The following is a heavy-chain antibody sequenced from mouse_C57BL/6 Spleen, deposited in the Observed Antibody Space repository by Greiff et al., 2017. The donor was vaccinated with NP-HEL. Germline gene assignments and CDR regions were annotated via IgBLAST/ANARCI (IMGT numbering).Heavy chain of an antibody. CDR3: AREGTTVVALED. Sequence: EVKLVESGGGLVKPGGSLKLSCAASGFTFSSYAMSWVRQTPEKRLEWVATISDGGSYTYYPANVKGRFTISRDNAKNTLYLQMSHLKSEDTAVYYGAREGTTVVALEDWGQGTTLTVSS. CDR1: GFTFSSYA. D-gene: IGHD1-1*01. V-gene: IGHV5-4*01. J-gene: IGHJ2*01. CDR2: ISDGGSYT.